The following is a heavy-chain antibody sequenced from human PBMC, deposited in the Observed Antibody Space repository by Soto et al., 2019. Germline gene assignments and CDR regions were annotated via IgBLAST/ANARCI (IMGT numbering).Heavy chain of an antibody. CDR2: INHSGST. Sequence: QVQLQQWGAGLLKPSETLSLTCAVYGGPFSGYYWSWIRQPPGKGLEWIGEINHSGSTNYNPSLKSRVTISVDTSKNQFSLKLSSVTAADTAVYYCARFATIFGPYYFDYWGQGTLVTVSS. J-gene: IGHJ4*02. CDR1: GGPFSGYY. V-gene: IGHV4-34*01. CDR3: ARFATIFGPYYFDY. D-gene: IGHD3-3*01.